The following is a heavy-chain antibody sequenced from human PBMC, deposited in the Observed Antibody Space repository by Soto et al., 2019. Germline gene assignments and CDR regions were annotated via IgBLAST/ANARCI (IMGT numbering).Heavy chain of an antibody. CDR3: ARVTHIVVVPAVRGAVDI. Sequence: QVQLQESGPGLEKASATLSLTCTVAGGSMSGYYWSWIRQPPGKGLEWIGLIYNSGTTNYNPSLKSRGTLSIDTSTNQVSLKLTSVTAAYTAVYYCARVTHIVVVPAVRGAVDIWFQGTMSTVPS. CDR2: IYNSGTT. CDR1: GGSMSGYY. J-gene: IGHJ3*02. V-gene: IGHV4-59*01. D-gene: IGHD2-21*02.